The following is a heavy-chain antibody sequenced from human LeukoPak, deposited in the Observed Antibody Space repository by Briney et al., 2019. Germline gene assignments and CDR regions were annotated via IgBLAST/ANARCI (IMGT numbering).Heavy chain of an antibody. J-gene: IGHJ6*02. CDR1: GGSFSGYY. CDR3: ATRITIFGVVNRNTPDV. Sequence: SETLSLTCAVYGGSFSGYYWSWIRQPPGKGLEWIGEINHSGSTNYSPSLKSRVTISVDTSKNQFSLKLSSVTAADTAVYYCATRITIFGVVNRNTPDVWGQGTTVTVSS. D-gene: IGHD3-3*01. CDR2: INHSGST. V-gene: IGHV4-34*01.